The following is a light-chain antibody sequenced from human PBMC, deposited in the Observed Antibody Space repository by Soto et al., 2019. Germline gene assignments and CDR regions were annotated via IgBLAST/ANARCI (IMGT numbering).Light chain of an antibody. CDR3: QHYNNLPLT. CDR1: QSVSND. V-gene: IGKV3-15*01. CDR2: GAS. J-gene: IGKJ4*01. Sequence: EIMMTQSPATLSVSPGERATLSCRASQSVSNDLAWYQQGPGQAPHLIIYGASFRATGVPARFTGSGSGTDFTLTISSLQSEDFAVYYCQHYNNLPLTFGGGTKVEIK.